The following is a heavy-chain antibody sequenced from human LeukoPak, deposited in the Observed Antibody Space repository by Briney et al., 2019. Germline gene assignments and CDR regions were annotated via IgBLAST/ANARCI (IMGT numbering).Heavy chain of an antibody. CDR1: GGSFSGYY. Sequence: SETLSLTCAVYGGSFSGYYWSWIRQPPGKGLEWSGEINHSGSTNYNPSLKSRVTISVDTSKNQFSLKLSSVTAADTAVYYCARGPRGTTTPRYGMDVWGQGTTVTVSS. CDR3: ARGPRGTTTPRYGMDV. D-gene: IGHD4-11*01. CDR2: INHSGST. V-gene: IGHV4-34*01. J-gene: IGHJ6*02.